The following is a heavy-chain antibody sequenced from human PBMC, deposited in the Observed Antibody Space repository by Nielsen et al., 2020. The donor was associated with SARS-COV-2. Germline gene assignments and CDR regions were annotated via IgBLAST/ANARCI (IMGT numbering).Heavy chain of an antibody. J-gene: IGHJ4*02. D-gene: IGHD1-26*01. CDR2: TWYDGTNK. Sequence: GGSLRLSCAASGFTLSRYGMHWVRQAPGKGLEWVAVTWYDGTNKYYGDSVKGRFAISRDNSQNTLYLQMNSLQPDDTAIYYCARFRGTINSSDYWGQGTLVIVSS. V-gene: IGHV3-33*01. CDR1: GFTLSRYG. CDR3: ARFRGTINSSDY.